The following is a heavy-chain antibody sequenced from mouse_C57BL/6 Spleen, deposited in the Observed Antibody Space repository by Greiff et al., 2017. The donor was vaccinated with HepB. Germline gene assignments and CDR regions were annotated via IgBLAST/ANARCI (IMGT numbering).Heavy chain of an antibody. Sequence: QVQLKQSGAELAKPGASVKLSCKASGYTFTSYWMHWVNQRPGQGLEWIGYINPSSGYTKYNQKFKDKATLTADKSSSTAYMQLSSLTYEDSAVYYCARRIIIGGYSNDYAMDYWGQGTSVTVSS. CDR3: ARRIIIGGYSNDYAMDY. V-gene: IGHV1-7*01. CDR1: GYTFTSYW. CDR2: INPSSGYT. J-gene: IGHJ4*01. D-gene: IGHD2-5*01.